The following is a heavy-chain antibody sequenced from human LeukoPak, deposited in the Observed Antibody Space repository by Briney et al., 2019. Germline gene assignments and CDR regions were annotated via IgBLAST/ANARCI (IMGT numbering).Heavy chain of an antibody. CDR2: IYHSGST. D-gene: IGHD3-16*02. CDR1: GGSISSGGYS. Sequence: SQTLSLTCAVSGGSISSGGYSWSWIRQPPGKGLEWIGYIYHSGSTYYNPSLKSRVTISVVRSKNQFSLKLSSVTAADTAVYYCARGPYDYVWGSYRPGGFDYWGQGTLVTVSS. J-gene: IGHJ4*02. V-gene: IGHV4-30-2*01. CDR3: ARGPYDYVWGSYRPGGFDY.